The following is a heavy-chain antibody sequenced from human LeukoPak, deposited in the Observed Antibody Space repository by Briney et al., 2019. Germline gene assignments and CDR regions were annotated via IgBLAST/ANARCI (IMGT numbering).Heavy chain of an antibody. CDR1: GGSISSYY. D-gene: IGHD3-22*01. CDR3: ARRSSSSGYFQH. Sequence: SETLSLTCTVSGGSISSYYWSWIRQPPGKGLEWIGYIYYSGSTNYNPSLKSRVTISVDTSKNQFSLKLSSVTAADTAVYYCARRSSSSGYFQHWGQGILVTVSS. CDR2: IYYSGST. V-gene: IGHV4-59*01. J-gene: IGHJ1*01.